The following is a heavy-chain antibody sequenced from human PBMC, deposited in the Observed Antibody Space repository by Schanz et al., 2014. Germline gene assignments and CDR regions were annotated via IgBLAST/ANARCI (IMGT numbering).Heavy chain of an antibody. J-gene: IGHJ4*02. Sequence: EVQLVESGGGLVQPGGSLRLSCAASGFTFSTYWMSWVRQAPGKGLEWVANIKQDESERSYVDSVKGRFTISRDNAKNSLYLQMNSLRAGDTAVYYCAKSMYSTSWAFDFWGQGAQVTVSS. D-gene: IGHD2-2*01. CDR2: IKQDESER. V-gene: IGHV3-7*01. CDR1: GFTFSTYW. CDR3: AKSMYSTSWAFDF.